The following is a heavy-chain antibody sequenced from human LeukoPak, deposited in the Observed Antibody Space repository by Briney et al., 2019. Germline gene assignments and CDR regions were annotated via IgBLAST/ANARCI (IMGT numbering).Heavy chain of an antibody. CDR2: ISGSGGST. CDR3: AKRSGDSYYLDS. Sequence: PGGSLRLSCAASGFIFSSYAMTWVRQAPGKGLEWVSAISGSGGSTYYADSVKGRVTLSRDTSKSTLYLQMNSLRAEDTAVYYCAKRSGDSYYLDSWGQGTLVTVSS. J-gene: IGHJ4*02. D-gene: IGHD2-15*01. V-gene: IGHV3-23*01. CDR1: GFIFSSYA.